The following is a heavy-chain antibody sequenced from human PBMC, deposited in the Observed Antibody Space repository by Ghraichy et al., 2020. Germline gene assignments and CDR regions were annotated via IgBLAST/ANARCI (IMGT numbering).Heavy chain of an antibody. V-gene: IGHV3-30*04. D-gene: IGHD2-2*01. CDR2: TPYDWSNK. CDR1: GFTLSDFA. Sequence: GGSLRLSCAASGFTLSDFAMHWVRQAPGKGLEWVAVTPYDWSNKLYADSVKDRFTISRDNSKNTLYLQMNSLRAEDTAVYYCARACRGCTSTSSYLDSWGQGTLVTVSS. CDR3: ARACRGCTSTSSYLDS. J-gene: IGHJ4*02.